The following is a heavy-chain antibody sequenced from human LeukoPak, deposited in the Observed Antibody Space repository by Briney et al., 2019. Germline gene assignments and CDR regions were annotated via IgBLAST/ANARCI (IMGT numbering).Heavy chain of an antibody. V-gene: IGHV3-64*04. J-gene: IGHJ4*02. CDR1: GLTFSSYA. CDR3: TTSKDHYSHH. CDR2: ISSNGGST. Sequence: GGSLRLSCSAFGLTFSSYAMHWVRQAPGKGLEYVSGISSNGGSTYYADSVKGRFTISRDNSKNSLYLQMNSLRVEDTAMYYCTTSKDHYSHHWGQGTLVTVSS.